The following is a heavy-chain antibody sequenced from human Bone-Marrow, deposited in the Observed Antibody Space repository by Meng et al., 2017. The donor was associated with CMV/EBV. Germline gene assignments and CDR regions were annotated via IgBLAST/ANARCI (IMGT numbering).Heavy chain of an antibody. Sequence: SVKVSCKASVGTFSSYAISWVRQAPGQGLEWMGGIIPIFGTANYAQKFQGRVTITTDESTSTAYMELSSLRSEDTAVYYCARAYYYDSSGYSDYYYYGMDVWAQGTTVTVPS. CDR2: IIPIFGTA. CDR3: ARAYYYDSSGYSDYYYYGMDV. CDR1: VGTFSSYA. J-gene: IGHJ6*02. D-gene: IGHD3-22*01. V-gene: IGHV1-69*05.